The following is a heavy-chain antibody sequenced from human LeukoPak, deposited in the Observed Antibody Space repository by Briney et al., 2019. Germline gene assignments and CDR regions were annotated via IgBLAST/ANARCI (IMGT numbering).Heavy chain of an antibody. Sequence: SETLSLTCTLSGGSITTRGYFWGWFRQPPGKGLEWIGNIFHTGITSLNPSLKSRVTISMDTSKNQFSLRLASVTAADTAVFYCARQDSPDLQIVDYWSQGTLVTVSS. CDR3: ARQDSPDLQIVDY. CDR1: GGSITTRGYF. CDR2: IFHTGIT. V-gene: IGHV4-39*01. J-gene: IGHJ4*02.